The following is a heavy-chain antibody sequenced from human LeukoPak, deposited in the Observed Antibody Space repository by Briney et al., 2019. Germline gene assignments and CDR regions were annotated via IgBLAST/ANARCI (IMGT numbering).Heavy chain of an antibody. J-gene: IGHJ4*02. CDR3: ARAYDILTGRADFDY. CDR2: ISAYNGNT. CDR1: GYTFTSYG. Sequence: RASVKVSCKASGYTFTSYGISWVRQAPGQGREWMGWISAYNGNTNYAQKLQGRVTMTTHTSTSTAYMERRSLRSDDAAVYYCARAYDILTGRADFDYWGQGTLVTVSS. D-gene: IGHD3-9*01. V-gene: IGHV1-18*01.